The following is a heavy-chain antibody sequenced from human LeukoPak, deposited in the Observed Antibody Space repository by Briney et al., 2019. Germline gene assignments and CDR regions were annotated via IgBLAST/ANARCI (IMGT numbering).Heavy chain of an antibody. CDR3: ARGPINPGQYYDFWSGYMDV. V-gene: IGHV1-2*06. CDR2: INPNSGGT. CDR1: GYTFTGYY. J-gene: IGHJ6*03. D-gene: IGHD3-3*01. Sequence: ASVKVSCKASGYTFTGYYMHWVRQAPGQGLEWMGRINPNSGGTNYAQKFQGRVTMTRDTSISTAYMELSRLRSDDTAVYYCARGPINPGQYYDFWSGYMDVWGKGTTVTVS.